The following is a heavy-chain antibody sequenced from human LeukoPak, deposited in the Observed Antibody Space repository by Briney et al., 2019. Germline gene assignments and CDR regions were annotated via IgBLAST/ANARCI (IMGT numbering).Heavy chain of an antibody. CDR3: ARDQGILACQIGY. CDR2: IYYTGNT. J-gene: IGHJ4*02. D-gene: IGHD6-13*01. Sequence: SETLSLTCTVSGGSISSSVYYWVWIRQPPGKGLEWIGNIYYTGNTYYNPSLKGRVTISVDTSNNQFSLQLSSVTAADTAVYYCARDQGILACQIGYWGQGTLVTVSS. V-gene: IGHV4-39*07. CDR1: GGSISSSVYY.